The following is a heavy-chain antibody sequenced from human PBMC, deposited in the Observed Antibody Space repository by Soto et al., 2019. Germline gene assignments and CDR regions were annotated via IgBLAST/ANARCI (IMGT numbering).Heavy chain of an antibody. CDR1: GFTFSSYG. Sequence: SGGSLSLSCAASGFTFSSYGMHWVRQAPGKGLEWVAVISYDGSNKNYAESVKGRFTISRDNSKNTLYLQMSSLRAEDTAVYYCVKDGSSGWPYYYGLDVWGQGTTVSVSS. CDR2: ISYDGSNK. V-gene: IGHV3-30*18. J-gene: IGHJ6*02. CDR3: VKDGSSGWPYYYGLDV. D-gene: IGHD6-19*01.